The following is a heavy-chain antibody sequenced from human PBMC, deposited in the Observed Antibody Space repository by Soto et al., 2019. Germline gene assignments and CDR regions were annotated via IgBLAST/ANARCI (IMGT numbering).Heavy chain of an antibody. CDR2: INAGNGNT. Sequence: QVQLVQSGAEVKKPGASVKVSCKASGYTFTSYAMHWVRQAPGQRLEWMGWINAGNGNTKYSQKFQGRVTITRDTSASTAYMELSSLGSEDTAVYYCARVGSGSYRDDVDYWGQGTLVTVSS. D-gene: IGHD1-26*01. J-gene: IGHJ4*02. CDR1: GYTFTSYA. V-gene: IGHV1-3*01. CDR3: ARVGSGSYRDDVDY.